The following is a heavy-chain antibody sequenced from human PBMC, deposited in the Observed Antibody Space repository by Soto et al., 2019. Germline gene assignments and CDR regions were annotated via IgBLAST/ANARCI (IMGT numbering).Heavy chain of an antibody. J-gene: IGHJ5*02. D-gene: IGHD3-10*01. CDR2: IIPIFGTA. CDR1: GGTFSSYA. Sequence: QVQLLQSGAEVKKPGSSVKVSCKASGGTFSSYAISWVRQAPGQGLEWMGGIIPIFGTANYAQKFQGRVTITADESTSTAYMELSSLRSEDTAVYYCARDRDITMVRGVIITNWFDPWGQGTLVTVSS. V-gene: IGHV1-69*01. CDR3: ARDRDITMVRGVIITNWFDP.